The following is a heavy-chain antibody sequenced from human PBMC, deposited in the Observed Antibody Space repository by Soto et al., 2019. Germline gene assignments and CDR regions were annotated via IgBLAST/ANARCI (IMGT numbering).Heavy chain of an antibody. J-gene: IGHJ4*02. CDR1: GLTVSRNY. CDR2: IYNAGST. V-gene: IGHV3-66*01. CDR3: ATLGDGY. Sequence: EVQLAESGGGLVQPGGSLRLSCAASGLTVSRNYMSWVRQAPGKGLEWVSVIYNAGSTNYADSVQGRFTISRDNSKNTLYLQMNSLRVEDTAVYYCATLGDGYWGQGTLVTVSS. D-gene: IGHD2-8*01.